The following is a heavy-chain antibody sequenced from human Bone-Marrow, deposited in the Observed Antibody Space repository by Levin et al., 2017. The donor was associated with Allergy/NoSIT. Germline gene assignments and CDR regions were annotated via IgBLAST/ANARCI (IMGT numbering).Heavy chain of an antibody. CDR2: ISYSGST. J-gene: IGHJ3*01. Sequence: SQTLSPTCTVSGGSIKNSNYFWSWVRQTPGQGLEWIVDISYSGSTYYNPSLRSRLVMSVDTSVNQFSLQLTAVTAADTSVYFCARDMKSWYGAGSGAFDLWGQGTRVTVSS. D-gene: IGHD2-15*01. CDR3: ARDMKSWYGAGSGAFDL. CDR1: GGSIKNSNYF. V-gene: IGHV4-30-4*01.